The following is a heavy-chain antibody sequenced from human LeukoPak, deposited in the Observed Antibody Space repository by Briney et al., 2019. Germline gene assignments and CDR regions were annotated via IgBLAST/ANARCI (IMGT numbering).Heavy chain of an antibody. CDR1: GYTFTGYY. CDR3: AADVVQLWSYAEYFQH. D-gene: IGHD5-18*01. CDR2: INVNNGGT. Sequence: GASVKVSCKTSGYTFTGYYLHWVRQAPGQGPEWMGWINVNNGGTNYAQKFQGRVTMTRDTSISTAYMELSRLRSEDTAVYYCAADVVQLWSYAEYFQHWGQGTLVTVSS. J-gene: IGHJ1*01. V-gene: IGHV1-2*02.